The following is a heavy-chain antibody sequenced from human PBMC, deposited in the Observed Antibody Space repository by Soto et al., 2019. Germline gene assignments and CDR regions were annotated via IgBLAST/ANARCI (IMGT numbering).Heavy chain of an antibody. Sequence: PGGSLSLSCAASGFTFTNYWMHWVRQVPGKGLVWVSRIDGVGTGTSYSDSVRGRFTISRDNAENTLYLQMNSLRAEDTAVYYCTTVFDYWGQGTPVTVYS. CDR3: TTVFDY. CDR2: IDGVGTGT. J-gene: IGHJ4*02. CDR1: GFTFTNYW. V-gene: IGHV3-74*01.